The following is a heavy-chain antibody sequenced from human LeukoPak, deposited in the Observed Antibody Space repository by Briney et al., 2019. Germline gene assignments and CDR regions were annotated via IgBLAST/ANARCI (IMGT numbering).Heavy chain of an antibody. CDR2: INTDSSDI. CDR1: GVTLSNYG. D-gene: IGHD2-2*01. V-gene: IGHV3-21*05. Sequence: GGSLRLSCAASGVTLSNYGMHWVRQAPGKGLEWVSYINTDSSDIHYADSVKGRFTISRDNARNTLYLQLSSLRAEDSGVYYCARDTFQPGLIDSWGQGTLVTVSS. J-gene: IGHJ4*02. CDR3: ARDTFQPGLIDS.